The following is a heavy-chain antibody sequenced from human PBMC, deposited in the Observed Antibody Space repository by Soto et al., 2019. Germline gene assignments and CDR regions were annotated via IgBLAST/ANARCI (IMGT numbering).Heavy chain of an antibody. V-gene: IGHV4-31*03. CDR2: IYYSGST. CDR1: GGSISSGNYY. D-gene: IGHD2-15*01. CDR3: ARGPVDVVVVVAATFFDY. J-gene: IGHJ4*02. Sequence: SATLSLTCTVSGGSISSGNYYWTWIRQHPGKGLEWIGYIYYSGSTYYSPSLKSRVTISVDTSKNQFSLNLGSVIAADTAVYYCARGPVDVVVVVAATFFDYWGQGTLVTVSS.